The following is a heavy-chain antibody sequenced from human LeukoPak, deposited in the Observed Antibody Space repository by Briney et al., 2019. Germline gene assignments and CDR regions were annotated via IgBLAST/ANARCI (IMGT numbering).Heavy chain of an antibody. Sequence: SETLSLTCTVSGGSISSYYWSWIRQPPGKGLEWIGYIYYSGSTNYNPSLKSRVTISVDTSNNQFSLKLSSVPAADTAVYYCARAVDDFWSGYLDYWGQGTLVTVSS. CDR3: ARAVDDFWSGYLDY. J-gene: IGHJ4*02. CDR2: IYYSGST. V-gene: IGHV4-59*01. D-gene: IGHD3-3*01. CDR1: GGSISSYY.